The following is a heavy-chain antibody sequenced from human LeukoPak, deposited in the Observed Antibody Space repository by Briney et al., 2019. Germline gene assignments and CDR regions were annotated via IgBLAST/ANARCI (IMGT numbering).Heavy chain of an antibody. CDR1: GITLSNYG. V-gene: IGHV3-23*01. Sequence: GGSLRLSCAVSGITLSNYGMSWVRQAPGKGLEWVAGISDSGGRTNYADSVKGRFTISRDNPKNTLHLQMNSLRTEDTAVYFCAKRGVVIRVILVGFHKEAYYFDSWGQGALVTVSS. D-gene: IGHD3-22*01. CDR3: AKRGVVIRVILVGFHKEAYYFDS. CDR2: ISDSGGRT. J-gene: IGHJ4*02.